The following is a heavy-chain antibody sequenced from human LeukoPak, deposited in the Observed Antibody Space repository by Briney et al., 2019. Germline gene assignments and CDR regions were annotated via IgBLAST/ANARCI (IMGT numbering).Heavy chain of an antibody. CDR3: GSGYYYVDY. V-gene: IGHV3-23*01. CDR2: ISGSGGST. Sequence: GGSLRLSCAASGFTFSSYGMSWVRQAPGKGLEWVSGISGSGGSTYCGDSVKGRFTISRDNSKNTLYLQMNSLRAEDTAVYYCGSGYYYVDYWGQGTLVTVSS. D-gene: IGHD3-22*01. J-gene: IGHJ4*02. CDR1: GFTFSSYG.